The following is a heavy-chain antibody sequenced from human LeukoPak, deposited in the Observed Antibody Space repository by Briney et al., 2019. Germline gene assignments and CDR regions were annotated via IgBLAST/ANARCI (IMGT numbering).Heavy chain of an antibody. CDR1: GFTFSSYE. Sequence: PGGSLRLSCAASGFTFSSYEMNWVRQAPGKGLEWVSYISSSGSTIYYADSVKGRFTISRDNAKNSLYLQMNSLRAEDTAVYYCASSSGWYLIDYWGQGTLVTVSS. J-gene: IGHJ4*02. CDR3: ASSSGWYLIDY. CDR2: ISSSGSTI. D-gene: IGHD6-19*01. V-gene: IGHV3-48*03.